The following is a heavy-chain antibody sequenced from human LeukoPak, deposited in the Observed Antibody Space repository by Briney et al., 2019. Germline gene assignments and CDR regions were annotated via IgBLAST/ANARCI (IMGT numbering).Heavy chain of an antibody. V-gene: IGHV4-34*01. CDR3: ARGTYYDILTGSISDYYYGMDV. J-gene: IGHJ6*02. D-gene: IGHD3-9*01. CDR2: INHSGST. CDR1: GGSSSGYY. Sequence: SETLSLTCAVYGGSSSGYYWSWIRQPPGKGLEWIGEINHSGSTNYNPSLKSRVTISVDTSKNQFSLKLSSVTAADTAVYYCARGTYYDILTGSISDYYYGMDVWGQGATVTVSS.